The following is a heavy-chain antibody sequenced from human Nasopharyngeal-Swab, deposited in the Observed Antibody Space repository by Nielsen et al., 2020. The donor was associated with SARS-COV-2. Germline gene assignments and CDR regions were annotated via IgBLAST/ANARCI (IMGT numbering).Heavy chain of an antibody. J-gene: IGHJ4*02. CDR2: IDPSDSYT. V-gene: IGHV5-10-1*01. CDR3: ARIVETAQEYDY. D-gene: IGHD5-18*01. Sequence: VRRMPGKGLEWMGRIDPSDSYTSYSPYFQGHVTISTAKSITTAYLQWSSLKASDTSVYYCARIVETAQEYDYWGQGTLVTVSS.